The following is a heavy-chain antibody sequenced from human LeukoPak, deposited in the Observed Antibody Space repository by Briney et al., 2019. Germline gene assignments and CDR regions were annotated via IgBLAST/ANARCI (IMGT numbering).Heavy chain of an antibody. J-gene: IGHJ4*02. CDR2: I. V-gene: IGHV3-23*01. D-gene: IGHD3-22*01. CDR1: GFTFSSYA. CDR3: AKDRATYYYDSSGLFDY. Sequence: PGGSLRLSCAASGFTFSSYAMSWVRQAPGKGLEWVSAIKGRFTISRDNSENTLYLQMNSLRAEDTAVYYCAKDRATYYYDSSGLFDYWGQGTLVTVSS.